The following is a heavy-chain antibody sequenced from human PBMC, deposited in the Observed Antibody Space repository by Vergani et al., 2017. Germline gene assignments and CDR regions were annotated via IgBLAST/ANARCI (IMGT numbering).Heavy chain of an antibody. V-gene: IGHV4-39*07. CDR3: ARVIRGKNYFDY. D-gene: IGHD1-14*01. Sequence: QVQLVESGGGVVQPGGSLRLSCAASGFTFSSYWMSGVRQAPGNGLEWIGSIYYSGSTYYNPSLKSRVTISVDTSKNQISLKLSSVTAADTAVYYCARVIRGKNYFDYWGQGTLVTVSS. CDR2: IYYSGST. CDR1: GFTFSSYW. J-gene: IGHJ4*02.